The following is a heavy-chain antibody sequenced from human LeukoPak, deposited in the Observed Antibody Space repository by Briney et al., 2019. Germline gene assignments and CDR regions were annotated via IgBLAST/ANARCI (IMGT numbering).Heavy chain of an antibody. V-gene: IGHV4-38-2*01. CDR3: ASVTRSMSRFFDL. D-gene: IGHD4-17*01. Sequence: SETLSPTCAVSGYSISNHYYWGWIRQPPGKGLEWIGSYYHTGSSYYNPSLQSRVAISIDTSKNQFSLELASVTAADTAVYYCASVTRSMSRFFDLRGRGTLVIVSS. CDR1: GYSISNHYY. J-gene: IGHJ2*01. CDR2: YYHTGSS.